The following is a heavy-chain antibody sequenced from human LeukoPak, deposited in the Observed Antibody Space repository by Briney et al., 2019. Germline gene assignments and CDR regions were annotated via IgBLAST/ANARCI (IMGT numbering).Heavy chain of an antibody. J-gene: IGHJ4*02. CDR2: ISAYNGNT. V-gene: IGHV1-18*01. Sequence: ASVKVSCKASGYTFTSYGISWVRQAPGQGLEWMGWISAYNGNTNYAQKLQGRVTMTTDTSTSTAYMELRSLRSDDTAVYYCARDRARYSSSWYPGDYWGQGTLVTVSS. D-gene: IGHD6-13*01. CDR1: GYTFTSYG. CDR3: ARDRARYSSSWYPGDY.